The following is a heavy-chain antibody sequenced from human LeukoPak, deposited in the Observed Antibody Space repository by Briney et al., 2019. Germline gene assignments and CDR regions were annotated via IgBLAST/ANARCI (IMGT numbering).Heavy chain of an antibody. CDR1: GGSISSRSYY. CDR2: IYYSGST. CDR3: ARGRNRYCTNGVCYPDYYYYYMDV. V-gene: IGHV4-39*01. Sequence: PSETLSLTCTVSGGSISSRSYYWGWIRQPPGKGLEWIGIIYYSGSTYSNPSLRSRVTISVDTSKNQFSLKLSSVTAADTAVYYCARGRNRYCTNGVCYPDYYYYYMDVWGKGTTVTVSS. D-gene: IGHD2-8*01. J-gene: IGHJ6*03.